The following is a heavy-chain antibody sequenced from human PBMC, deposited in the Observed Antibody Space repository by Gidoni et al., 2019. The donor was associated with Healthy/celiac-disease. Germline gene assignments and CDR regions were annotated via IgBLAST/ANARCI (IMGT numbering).Heavy chain of an antibody. Sequence: QVQLQQRVALLSKPAETLCLSGVVYGGSFSGYYWSWIRQPPGKGLELMGELNHSGSTNYNTSIKSRVTISVDTSKIQFSLKLSSVTAAARAMYYCASVRVSYDIWGQGTMVTVSS. CDR2: LNHSGST. V-gene: IGHV4-34*01. CDR1: GGSFSGYY. J-gene: IGHJ3*02. CDR3: ASVRVSYDI.